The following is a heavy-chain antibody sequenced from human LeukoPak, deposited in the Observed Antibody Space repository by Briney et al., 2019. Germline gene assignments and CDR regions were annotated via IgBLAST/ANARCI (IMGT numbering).Heavy chain of an antibody. Sequence: ASVKVSCKASGYTFTGYYMHWGRQAPGQGLEWMGWINPNSGGTNYAQKFQGRVTMTRATSISTAYMKRSRLRSDDTAVYYCAGGMFEGYCSSTSCQRDFQHWGQGTLVTVSS. J-gene: IGHJ1*01. CDR2: INPNSGGT. D-gene: IGHD2-2*01. CDR1: GYTFTGYY. V-gene: IGHV1-2*02. CDR3: AGGMFEGYCSSTSCQRDFQH.